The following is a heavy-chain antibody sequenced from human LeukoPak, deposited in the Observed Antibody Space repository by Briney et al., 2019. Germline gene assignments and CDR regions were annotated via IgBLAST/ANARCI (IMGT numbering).Heavy chain of an antibody. J-gene: IGHJ4*02. V-gene: IGHV3-30*18. D-gene: IGHD6-19*01. CDR2: ISYDGSHK. Sequence: PGRSLRLSCAASGFTFKICGMHWVRQAPGKGLEWVAVISYDGSHKYCADSVKGRFTISRDNSKNTLYLQMNSLRAEDTAVYYCAKLAEYAYSSGWFDYWGQGTLVTVSS. CDR3: AKLAEYAYSSGWFDY. CDR1: GFTFKICG.